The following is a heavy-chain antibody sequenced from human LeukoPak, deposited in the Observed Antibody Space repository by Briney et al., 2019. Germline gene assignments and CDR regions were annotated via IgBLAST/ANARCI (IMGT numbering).Heavy chain of an antibody. Sequence: GASVKVSCKASGYTFTSYDINWVRQATGQGLEWMGWISGYNSKTHYARKFQGRVTMTTDTSTTTTYMELRTLRSDDTAVYYCARVLMVADSESHYFDYWGQGTLVTVTS. CDR1: GYTFTSYD. V-gene: IGHV1-18*01. CDR3: ARVLMVADSESHYFDY. CDR2: ISGYNSKT. D-gene: IGHD2-8*01. J-gene: IGHJ4*02.